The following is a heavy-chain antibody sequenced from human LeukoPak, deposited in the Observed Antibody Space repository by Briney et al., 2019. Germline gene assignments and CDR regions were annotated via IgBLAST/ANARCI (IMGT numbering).Heavy chain of an antibody. CDR2: ISGSGGST. Sequence: GGSLRLSCAASGFTFSNYAMSWVRQAPGKGLEWVSTISGSGGSTYYADSVKGRFTISRDNAKNSLYLQMNSLRAEDTAVYYCARVSFDGSGTYYLDYWGQGTLVTVSS. D-gene: IGHD3-10*01. V-gene: IGHV3-23*01. CDR1: GFTFSNYA. CDR3: ARVSFDGSGTYYLDY. J-gene: IGHJ4*02.